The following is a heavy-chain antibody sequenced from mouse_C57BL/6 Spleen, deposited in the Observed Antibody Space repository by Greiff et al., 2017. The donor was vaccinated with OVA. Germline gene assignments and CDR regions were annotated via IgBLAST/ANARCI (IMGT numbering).Heavy chain of an antibody. V-gene: IGHV1-15*01. D-gene: IGHD2-3*01. CDR3: TPHGYYSYCDY. CDR1: GYTFTDYE. J-gene: IGHJ2*01. Sequence: QVQLQQSGAELVRPGASVTLSCKASGYTFTDYEMHWVKQTPVHGLEWIGAIDPETGGTAYNQKFKGKAILTADKSSSTAYMELRSLTSEDSAVYYCTPHGYYSYCDYWGQGTTLTVSS. CDR2: IDPETGGT.